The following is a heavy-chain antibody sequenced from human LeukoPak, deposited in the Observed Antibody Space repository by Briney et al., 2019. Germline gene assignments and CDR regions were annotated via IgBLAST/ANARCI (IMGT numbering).Heavy chain of an antibody. D-gene: IGHD2-2*01. V-gene: IGHV4-59*01. CDR2: IHYSGST. CDR3: ARDRTHCSSTSCPSHYFDY. Sequence: KTSETLSLTCAVSGVSISSYYWSWIRQPPGKGLEWIGYIHYSGSTNYNPSLKSRVTISVDTSKNQFSLKLNSVTAADTAVYYCARDRTHCSSTSCPSHYFDYWGQGTLVTVSS. J-gene: IGHJ4*02. CDR1: GVSISSYY.